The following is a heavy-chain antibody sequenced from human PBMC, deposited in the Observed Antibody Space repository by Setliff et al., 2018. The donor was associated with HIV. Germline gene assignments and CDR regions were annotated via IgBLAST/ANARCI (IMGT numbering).Heavy chain of an antibody. Sequence: PSETLSLTCAVYGGSFSGYYWSWIRQPPGKGLEWIGEIDHSGSTNYNPSLKSRVTISVDTSKNQFSLKLSSVTAADTAVYYCARPYGSGTKKYRWWYFGYWGQGTLVTVS. CDR2: IDHSGST. CDR1: GGSFSGYY. V-gene: IGHV4-34*01. J-gene: IGHJ4*02. D-gene: IGHD3-10*01. CDR3: ARPYGSGTKKYRWWYFGY.